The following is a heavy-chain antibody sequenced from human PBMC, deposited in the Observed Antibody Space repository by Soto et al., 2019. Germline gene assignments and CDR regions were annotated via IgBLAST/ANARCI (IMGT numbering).Heavy chain of an antibody. CDR2: IKSKTAGGTT. Sequence: GGSLRLSCAASGFTFINAWMSWVRHAPGKGLEWVGRIKSKTAGGTTDYAAPVKGRFTISRDDSKNTLYLQMNSLKTEDTAVYYCTRDGTITFGGVLVPNWFDPWGQGTLVTVSS. D-gene: IGHD3-16*02. J-gene: IGHJ5*02. V-gene: IGHV3-15*01. CDR3: TRDGTITFGGVLVPNWFDP. CDR1: GFTFINAW.